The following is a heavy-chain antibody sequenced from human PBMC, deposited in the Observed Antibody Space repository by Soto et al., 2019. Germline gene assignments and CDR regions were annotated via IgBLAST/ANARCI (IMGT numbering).Heavy chain of an antibody. CDR1: GFTFSSYS. V-gene: IGHV3-48*02. CDR2: ISSSSSNI. CDR3: ARTDGFDI. Sequence: VSPRLSCAASGFTFSSYSMGWVRQAPGKGLEWVSYISSSSSNIYYSDSVKGRFTISRDNAKNSLYLQMHSLRDDDTAVYYCARTDGFDIWGQGTMVTVSS. J-gene: IGHJ3*02.